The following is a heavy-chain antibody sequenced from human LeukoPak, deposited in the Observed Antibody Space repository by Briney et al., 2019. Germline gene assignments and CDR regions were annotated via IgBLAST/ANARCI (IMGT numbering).Heavy chain of an antibody. Sequence: SETLSLICAVYGGSFSGYYWSWIRQPPGKGLEWIGEINHSGSTNYNPSLKSRVTISVDTSKNQFSLKLSSVTAADTAVYYCARRGLPDYWGQGTLVTVSS. V-gene: IGHV4-34*01. J-gene: IGHJ4*02. D-gene: IGHD5-24*01. CDR3: ARRGLPDY. CDR2: INHSGST. CDR1: GGSFSGYY.